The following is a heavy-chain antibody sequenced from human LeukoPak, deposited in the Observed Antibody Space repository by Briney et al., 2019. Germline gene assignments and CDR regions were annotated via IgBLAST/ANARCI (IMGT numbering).Heavy chain of an antibody. Sequence: ASVKVSCKASGYTFTGYYMHWVRQAPGQGLEWMGWINPNSGGTNYAQKFQGRVTMTRDTSISTAYMELSRLRSDDTAVYYCARGHCSSTSCHSFDYWGQGTLVTVSS. J-gene: IGHJ4*02. V-gene: IGHV1-2*02. CDR3: ARGHCSSTSCHSFDY. CDR2: INPNSGGT. D-gene: IGHD2-2*01. CDR1: GYTFTGYY.